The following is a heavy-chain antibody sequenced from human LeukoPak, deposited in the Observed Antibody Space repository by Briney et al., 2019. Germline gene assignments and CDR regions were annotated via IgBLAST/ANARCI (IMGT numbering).Heavy chain of an antibody. V-gene: IGHV5-51*01. D-gene: IGHD2-2*02. J-gene: IGHJ5*02. CDR3: ARGPYAYTSSATLGSYNWFDP. Sequence: GESLKISCKGSGYSFPNYWIGWLRQMPGKGLEWMGIIYPGDSPTRYSPSFQDQVTISVDKSISTAYLQWSSLKASDTAMYYCARGPYAYTSSATLGSYNWFDPWGQGSLVTVSS. CDR1: GYSFPNYW. CDR2: IYPGDSPT.